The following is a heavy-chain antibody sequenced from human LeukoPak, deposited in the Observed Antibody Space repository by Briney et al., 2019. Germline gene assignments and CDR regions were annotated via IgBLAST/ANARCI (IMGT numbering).Heavy chain of an antibody. D-gene: IGHD1-1*01. CDR3: ARARNWNDIYRTEGEIFDY. CDR2: IYHSGST. J-gene: IGHJ4*02. Sequence: SETLSLTCTVSGYSISSGYYWGWIRQPPGKGLEWIGSIYHSGSTYYNPSLKSRVTISVDTPKNQFSLKLSSVTAADTVVYYCARARNWNDIYRTEGEIFDYWGQGTLVTVSS. CDR1: GYSISSGYY. V-gene: IGHV4-38-2*02.